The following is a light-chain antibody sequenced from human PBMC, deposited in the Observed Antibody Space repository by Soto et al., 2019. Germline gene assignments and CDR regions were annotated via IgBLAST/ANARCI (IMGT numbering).Light chain of an antibody. V-gene: IGKV3-20*01. CDR2: AAS. CDR1: QRISANY. Sequence: EIVLTQSPGTLSLSPGDRATLSCRASQRISANYVAWYQQKPCQSPRLLIYAASTRASVIPDRFTGSWSGTDFTLTISRLGPEDSAMYYCQQYGSSSYTFGQGTNLEIK. CDR3: QQYGSSSYT. J-gene: IGKJ2*01.